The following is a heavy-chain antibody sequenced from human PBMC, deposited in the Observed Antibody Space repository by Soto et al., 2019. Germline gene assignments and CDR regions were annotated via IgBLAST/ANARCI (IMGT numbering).Heavy chain of an antibody. CDR3: AVAGGVVTAIHYWFDP. D-gene: IGHD2-21*02. Sequence: QVQLVQSGAEVKKPGSSVKVSCKASGGTFSSYAISWVRQAPGQGIAWMGGIIPIFGTANYAQKFQGRVTITADESTSRGYIALSSLRSEDTGLYYCAVAGGVVTAIHYWFDPCCQGTLVTVFS. J-gene: IGHJ5*02. CDR2: IIPIFGTA. V-gene: IGHV1-69*01. CDR1: GGTFSSYA.